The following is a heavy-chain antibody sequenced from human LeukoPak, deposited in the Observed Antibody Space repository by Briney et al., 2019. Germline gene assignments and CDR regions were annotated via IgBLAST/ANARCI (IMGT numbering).Heavy chain of an antibody. CDR1: GYIFTRYA. V-gene: IGHV1-3*01. CDR2: INAGNGNT. CDR3: ARGIEATSGWYVIDY. D-gene: IGHD6-19*01. Sequence: ASVKVSCKASGYIFTRYAMHWVRQVPGQRLEWMGWINAGNGNTKYSQKIQGRVTITRDTSATTAYVEVSSLRSEDTAVYYCARGIEATSGWYVIDYWGQGTLVTVSS. J-gene: IGHJ4*02.